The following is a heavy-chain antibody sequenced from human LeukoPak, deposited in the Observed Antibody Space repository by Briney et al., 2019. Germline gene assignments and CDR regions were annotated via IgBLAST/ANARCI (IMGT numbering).Heavy chain of an antibody. J-gene: IGHJ4*02. D-gene: IGHD6-13*01. CDR1: GGSISSGSYY. CDR3: ARYYSSSAFDY. Sequence: KSSETLSLTCTVSGGSISSGSYYWSWIRQPAGKGLEWIGRIYTSGSTNYNPSLKSRVTISVDTSKNQFSLKLSSVTAADTAVYYCARYYSSSAFDYWGQGTLVTVSS. CDR2: IYTSGST. V-gene: IGHV4-61*02.